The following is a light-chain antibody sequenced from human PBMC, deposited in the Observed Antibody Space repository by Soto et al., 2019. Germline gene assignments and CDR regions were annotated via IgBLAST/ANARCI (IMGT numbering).Light chain of an antibody. J-gene: IGLJ3*02. Sequence: QSVLTQPPSASGTPGQRVTISCSGSSSNIGSNYVYWYQQLPGTAPKLRIYRNNQRPSGVPDRYSGSKSGTSASLAIGGLRSEDEADYYCAAWDDSLSGPVFGGGTKLTV. CDR1: SSNIGSNY. V-gene: IGLV1-47*01. CDR3: AAWDDSLSGPV. CDR2: RNN.